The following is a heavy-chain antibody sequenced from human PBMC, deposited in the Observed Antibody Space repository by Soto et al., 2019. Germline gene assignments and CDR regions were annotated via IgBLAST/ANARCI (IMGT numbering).Heavy chain of an antibody. J-gene: IGHJ5*02. Sequence: QVQLQESGPRLVKPSQTLSLTCTVSGGSISTGGYYWNWIRQHPGKGLEWIGYFYYSGSTYYNPYPPRQVTITVNTSKNQFTLKLSSVTGAETAVYFCARSVFPWGQETKVTDSS. CDR3: ARSVFP. CDR1: GGSISTGGYY. CDR2: FYYSGST. V-gene: IGHV4-31*01.